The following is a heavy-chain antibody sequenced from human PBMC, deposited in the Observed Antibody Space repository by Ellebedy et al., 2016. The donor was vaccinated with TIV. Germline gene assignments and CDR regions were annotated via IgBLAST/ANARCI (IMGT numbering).Heavy chain of an antibody. CDR1: TFSFSTYD. CDR3: ASDSLDSSGWYCCGS. D-gene: IGHD6-19*01. Sequence: PGGSLRLSCAASTFSFSTYDMNWFRQAPGQRLEWLSFISSSAGVIKYADSVRGRFTISRDNAKNALYLQMNSLRAEYKAVYYCASDSLDSSGWYCCGSWGQGTLVTVSS. CDR2: ISSSAGVI. V-gene: IGHV3-48*03. J-gene: IGHJ5*02.